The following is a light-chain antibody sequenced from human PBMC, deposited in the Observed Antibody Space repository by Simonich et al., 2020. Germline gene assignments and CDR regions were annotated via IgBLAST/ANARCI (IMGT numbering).Light chain of an antibody. V-gene: IGKV3D-20*01. CDR1: QSVSSSY. J-gene: IGKJ1*01. Sequence: EIVLTQSPGTLSLSPGERATLSCRASQSVSSSYLAWYQQKPGLAPRLLIYDASSSATCIPDRFSGSGSGTDFTITISRLEPEDFAVYYCQQYGSSPGTFGQGTKVEIK. CDR3: QQYGSSPGT. CDR2: DAS.